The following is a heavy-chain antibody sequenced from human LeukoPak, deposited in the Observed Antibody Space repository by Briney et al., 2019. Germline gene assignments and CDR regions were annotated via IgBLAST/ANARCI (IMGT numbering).Heavy chain of an antibody. Sequence: PSETLSLTCTVSGGSISSYYWSWIRQPPGKGLEWIGYIYYSGSTNYNPSLKSRVTISVDTSKNQFSLKLSSVTAADTAVYYCARAPITNDAFDIWGQGTMVTVSS. CDR3: ARAPITNDAFDI. D-gene: IGHD3-10*01. CDR1: GGSISSYY. V-gene: IGHV4-59*01. CDR2: IYYSGST. J-gene: IGHJ3*02.